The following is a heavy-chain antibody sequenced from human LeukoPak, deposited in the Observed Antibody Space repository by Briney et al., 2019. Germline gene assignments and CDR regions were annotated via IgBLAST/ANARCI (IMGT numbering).Heavy chain of an antibody. D-gene: IGHD3-3*01. V-gene: IGHV3-7*05. J-gene: IGHJ4*02. CDR3: ARDHPYYDFWSGYQSQFDY. CDR1: GFTFSSYW. CDR2: IRQDGSEK. Sequence: GGCLRLSCAASGFTFSSYWMSWVRPAPGKGLEWVANIRQDGSEKHYVDSVKGRFTISRDNAKNLLYLQMNSLRAEDTAVYYCARDHPYYDFWSGYQSQFDYWGQGTLVTVSS.